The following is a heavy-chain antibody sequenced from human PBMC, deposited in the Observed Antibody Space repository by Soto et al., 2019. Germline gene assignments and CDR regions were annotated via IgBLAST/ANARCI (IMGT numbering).Heavy chain of an antibody. CDR1: GGTFSSYA. CDR2: IIPIFGTA. J-gene: IGHJ6*02. D-gene: IGHD6-13*01. Sequence: SVKVSCKASGGTFSSYAISWVRQAPGQGLEWMGGIIPIFGTANYAQKFQGRVTITADESTSTAYMELSSLRSEDTAVYYCAAGIAAAGETYYYGMDVWGQGTTVTVSS. V-gene: IGHV1-69*13. CDR3: AAGIAAAGETYYYGMDV.